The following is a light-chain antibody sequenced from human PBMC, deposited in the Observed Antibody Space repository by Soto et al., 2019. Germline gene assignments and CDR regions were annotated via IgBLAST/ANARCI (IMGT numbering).Light chain of an antibody. V-gene: IGKV1-5*03. CDR3: QQYNSYSWT. J-gene: IGKJ1*01. CDR2: KAS. Sequence: DIQMTQAPSRLSASLGDRVTITCRASQSISSWLAWYQQKPVKAPKLLIYKASSLESGVPSRFSGSGSGTEFTLTISSLQPDDFATYYCQQYNSYSWTFGQGTKVDIK. CDR1: QSISSW.